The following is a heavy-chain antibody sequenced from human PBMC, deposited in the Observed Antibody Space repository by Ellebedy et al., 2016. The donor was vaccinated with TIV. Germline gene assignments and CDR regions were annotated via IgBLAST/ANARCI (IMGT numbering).Heavy chain of an antibody. CDR1: GFTFTNYW. Sequence: PGGSLRLSCAASGFTFTNYWMHWVRHVPGKGLVWVARSDQEGSGTSYADSVKGRFTISRENAKNTLYLQMNSLRAEDTAVYYCSTVFEIWGQGTVVTVSS. V-gene: IGHV3-74*01. J-gene: IGHJ3*02. CDR3: STVFEI. CDR2: SDQEGSGT.